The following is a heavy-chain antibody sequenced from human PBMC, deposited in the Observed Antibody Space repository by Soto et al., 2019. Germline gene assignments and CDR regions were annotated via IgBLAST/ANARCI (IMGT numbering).Heavy chain of an antibody. D-gene: IGHD1-1*01. V-gene: IGHV6-1*01. CDR3: SRGKLERRHLFDY. J-gene: IGHJ4*02. CDR1: GDSVSSTSVA. Sequence: SQTLSLTCAISGDSVSSTSVAWNWIRQSPSRGLEWLGRTYYKSKWYNDYAVSVKSRITINPDTSKNQFSLQLNSVTPDDAAVYFCSRGKLERRHLFDYWGQGTLVTVSS. CDR2: TYYKSKWYN.